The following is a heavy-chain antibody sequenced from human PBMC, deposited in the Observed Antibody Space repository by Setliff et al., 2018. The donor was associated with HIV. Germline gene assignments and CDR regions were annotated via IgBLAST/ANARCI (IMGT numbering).Heavy chain of an antibody. D-gene: IGHD3-22*01. V-gene: IGHV1-18*04. J-gene: IGHJ3*02. CDR1: GGTFSTYD. CDR3: ARDDSSGYYPSWAFDI. Sequence: ASVKVSCKTSGGTFSTYDITWVRQAPGQGLEWMGWISVNKGHTNYAQKFQDRVTMTTDTSTSTAYMELTGLRSDDTAAYYRARDDSSGYYPSWAFDIWGQGTMVTVSS. CDR2: ISVNKGHT.